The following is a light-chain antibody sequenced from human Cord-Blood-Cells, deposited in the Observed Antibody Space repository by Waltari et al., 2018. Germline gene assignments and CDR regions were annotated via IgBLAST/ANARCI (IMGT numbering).Light chain of an antibody. CDR2: EGS. CDR3: CSYAGSSTFG. V-gene: IGLV2-23*03. J-gene: IGLJ1*01. Sequence: QSALTQPASVSGSPGQSITISCTGTSSDVGSYNLVSWYQQHPGKAPKLMIYEGSKRLSGVSNRFSGSKSGNTASLTISGLQAEDEADYYCCSYAGSSTFGFGTGTKVTVL. CDR1: SSDVGSYNL.